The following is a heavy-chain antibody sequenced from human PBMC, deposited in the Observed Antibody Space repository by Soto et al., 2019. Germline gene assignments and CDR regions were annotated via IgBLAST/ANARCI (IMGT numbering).Heavy chain of an antibody. J-gene: IGHJ5*02. Sequence: QVQLHQRGAGLLKPSETLSLTCAVYGGSFSGYYWSWIRQPPGKGLEWIGEINHSGSTNYNPSLKSRVTISVDTSKNQFSLKLSSVTAADTAVYYCAREHRYTNIAVAAWGQGTLVTVSS. D-gene: IGHD6-19*01. CDR2: INHSGST. CDR1: GGSFSGYY. V-gene: IGHV4-34*01. CDR3: AREHRYTNIAVAA.